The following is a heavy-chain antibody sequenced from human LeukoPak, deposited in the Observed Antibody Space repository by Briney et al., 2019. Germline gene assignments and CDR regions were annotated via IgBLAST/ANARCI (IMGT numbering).Heavy chain of an antibody. J-gene: IGHJ5*02. CDR3: ARDYYDILTGYSNWFDP. CDR2: INTNTGNP. Sequence: ASVKVSCKASGYTFTSYAMNWVRQAPGQGLEWMGWINTNTGNPTYAQGFTGRFVSSLDTSVSTAYLQISSLKAEDTAVYYCARDYYDILTGYSNWFDPWGQGTLVTVSS. V-gene: IGHV7-4-1*02. CDR1: GYTFTSYA. D-gene: IGHD3-9*01.